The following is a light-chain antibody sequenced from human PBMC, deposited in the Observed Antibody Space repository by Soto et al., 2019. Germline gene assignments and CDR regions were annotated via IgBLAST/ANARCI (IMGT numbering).Light chain of an antibody. CDR3: QHYNSYPWT. Sequence: EIVLTQSPDPLSVSPGERATLSCRASQSISRTLAWYQQKSGQPPRLLIYDASTRATGFPARFSGSGSGTEFTLTISSLQPDDVATYYCQHYNSYPWTFGQGTKVDIK. CDR2: DAS. J-gene: IGKJ1*01. CDR1: QSISRT. V-gene: IGKV3D-15*01.